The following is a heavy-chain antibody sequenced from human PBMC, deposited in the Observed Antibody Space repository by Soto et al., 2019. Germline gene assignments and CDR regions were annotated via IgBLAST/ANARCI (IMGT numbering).Heavy chain of an antibody. CDR1: GFSFDNFA. CDR2: ISARSSTT. CDR3: AKVFYDSGTTFFGVDV. J-gene: IGHJ6*02. V-gene: IGHV3-23*01. D-gene: IGHD3-10*01. Sequence: LRLSCVGSGFSFDNFAMRWVRQAPGKGLEWVSSISARSSTTYYAGSVKGRFTISRDNSKNTLYLQMNSLTAEDTAVYYCAKVFYDSGTTFFGVDVWGQGTTVTVSS.